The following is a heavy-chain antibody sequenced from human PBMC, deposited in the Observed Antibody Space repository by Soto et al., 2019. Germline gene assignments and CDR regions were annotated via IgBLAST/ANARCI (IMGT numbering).Heavy chain of an antibody. CDR2: IYYSGST. V-gene: IGHV4-31*03. Sequence: SEALSVTCTVSGCSISSGGYYWSWIRQHPGKGLEWIGYIYYSGSTYYNPSLKSRVTISVDTSKNQFSLKLSSVTAADTAVYYCARVCGGDCHNGMDVWGQGTTVT. CDR3: ARVCGGDCHNGMDV. D-gene: IGHD2-21*02. CDR1: GCSISSGGYY. J-gene: IGHJ6*02.